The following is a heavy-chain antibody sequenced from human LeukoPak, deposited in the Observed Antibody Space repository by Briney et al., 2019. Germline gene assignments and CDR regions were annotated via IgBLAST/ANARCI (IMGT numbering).Heavy chain of an antibody. CDR1: GFTFSSYA. J-gene: IGHJ4*02. CDR3: CSSSWYGENFDY. D-gene: IGHD6-13*01. V-gene: IGHV3-30-3*01. Sequence: GGSLRLSCAASGFTFSSYAMHWVRQAPGKGLEWVAVISYDGSNKYYADSVKGRFTIPRDNSKNTLYLQMNSLRAEDTAVYYCCSSSWYGENFDYWGQGTLVTVSS. CDR2: ISYDGSNK.